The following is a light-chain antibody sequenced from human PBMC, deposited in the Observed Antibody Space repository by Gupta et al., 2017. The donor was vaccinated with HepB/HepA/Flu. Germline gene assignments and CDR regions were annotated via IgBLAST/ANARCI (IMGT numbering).Light chain of an antibody. V-gene: IGKV1-9*01. CDR3: QQRNRSPFI. CDR1: QDIGNF. J-gene: IGKJ3*01. Sequence: DIQLTQSPSFLSASVGDRVTITCRASQDIGNFLAWYQQKPGKAPNLLIYGASTLQSGVPSRFSGSGSGTDFSLTITSRQPEDFASYYCQQRNRSPFIFGHGTKVDFK. CDR2: GAS.